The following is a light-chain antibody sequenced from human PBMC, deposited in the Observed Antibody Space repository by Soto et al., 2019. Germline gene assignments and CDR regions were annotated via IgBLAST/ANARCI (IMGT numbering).Light chain of an antibody. CDR2: ISN. J-gene: IGLJ2*01. CDR3: AAWDDSLNGPV. CDR1: SSNIGSNT. Sequence: QSVLTQPPSASGTAGQRVTISCSGGSSNIGSNTVSWYQQLPGAAPKLLIYISNERPSGVPDRFSGSKSGTSASLAISGLQSEDEAEYYCAAWDDSLNGPVFGGGTKLTVL. V-gene: IGLV1-44*01.